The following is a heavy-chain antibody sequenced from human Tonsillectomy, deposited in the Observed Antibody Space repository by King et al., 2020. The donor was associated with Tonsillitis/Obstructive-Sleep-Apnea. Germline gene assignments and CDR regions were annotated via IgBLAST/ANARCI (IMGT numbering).Heavy chain of an antibody. D-gene: IGHD5-12*01. CDR2: IIPIFGTA. CDR1: GGTFSSYD. Sequence: VQLVQSGAEVKKPGSSVKLSCTASGGTFSSYDISWVRQAPGQGLEWMGGIIPIFGTANYAQKFQGRVTITADESTSTAYMELSSLRSEDTAVYYCARSVATIDYYYYHYMDVWGKGTTVTVSS. J-gene: IGHJ6*03. CDR3: ARSVATIDYYYYHYMDV. V-gene: IGHV1-69*12.